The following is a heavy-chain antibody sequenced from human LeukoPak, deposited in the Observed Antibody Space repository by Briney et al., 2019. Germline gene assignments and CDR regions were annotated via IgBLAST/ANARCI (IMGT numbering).Heavy chain of an antibody. CDR2: IKQDGSEK. CDR3: ATEYQPHSGSWTFDY. CDR1: GFSFTSYW. D-gene: IGHD1-26*01. V-gene: IGHV3-7*01. J-gene: IGHJ4*02. Sequence: PGGSLRLSCVASGFSFTSYWMSWVRQAPGEGPEWLANIKQDGSEKNYVDSVKGRFTISRDNAKNSLYLQMNSLRAEDTAVYYCATEYQPHSGSWTFDYWGQGTLVTVSS.